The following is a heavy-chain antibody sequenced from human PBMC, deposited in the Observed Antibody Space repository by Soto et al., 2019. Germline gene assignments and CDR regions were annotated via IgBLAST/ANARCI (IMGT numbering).Heavy chain of an antibody. CDR1: GFTFSSYA. CDR3: ARDLIRNPRYYDSSGYFQH. CDR2: ISYDGSNK. V-gene: IGHV3-30-3*01. J-gene: IGHJ1*01. D-gene: IGHD3-22*01. Sequence: QVQLVESGGGVVQPGRSLRLSCAASGFTFSSYAMHWVRQAPGKGLAWVAVISYDGSNKYYADSVKGRFTISRDNSKNTLYLQMNSLRAEDTAVYYCARDLIRNPRYYDSSGYFQHWGQGTLVTVSS.